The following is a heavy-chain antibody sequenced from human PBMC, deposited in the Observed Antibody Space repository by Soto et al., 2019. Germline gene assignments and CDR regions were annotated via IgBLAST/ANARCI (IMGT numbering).Heavy chain of an antibody. V-gene: IGHV1-8*01. CDR1: GYTFTIYD. D-gene: IGHD6-13*01. CDR2: MNPNSGNT. Sequence: ASVKVSCKASGYTFTIYDINWVLQATGQGLEWMGWMNPNSGNTGYAQKFQGRVTMTRNTSISTAYMELSSLRSGDTAVYYCARGYLYSSSWYEFDYWGQGTLVTVSS. CDR3: ARGYLYSSSWYEFDY. J-gene: IGHJ4*02.